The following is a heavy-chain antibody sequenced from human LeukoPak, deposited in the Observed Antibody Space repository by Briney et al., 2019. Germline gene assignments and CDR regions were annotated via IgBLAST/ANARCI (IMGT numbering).Heavy chain of an antibody. V-gene: IGHV3-48*03. CDR1: GFTFSSYD. CDR3: ARGTYAFDI. J-gene: IGHJ3*02. Sequence: AGGSLRLSCAASGFTFSSYDMNWVRQAPGRGLEWVSYISSSGSTIYYADSVKGRFTISRDNAKNSLYLQMNSLRAEDTAVYYCARGTYAFDIWGQGTMVTVSS. CDR2: ISSSGSTI.